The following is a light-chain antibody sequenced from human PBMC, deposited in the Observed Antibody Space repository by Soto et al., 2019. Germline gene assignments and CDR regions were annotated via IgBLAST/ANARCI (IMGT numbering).Light chain of an antibody. J-gene: IGKJ4*01. V-gene: IGKV3-11*01. CDR2: DAS. CDR3: RQRSNWPPVT. CDR1: QSVSSY. Sequence: EIVLTQSPATLSLSPGERATLSCRASQSVSSYLVWYQQKPGQAPRLLIYDASTRATGTPARFSGSGSGANYSLPTSSLDPEDFAVYYCRQRSNWPPVTFGGGTKVDIK.